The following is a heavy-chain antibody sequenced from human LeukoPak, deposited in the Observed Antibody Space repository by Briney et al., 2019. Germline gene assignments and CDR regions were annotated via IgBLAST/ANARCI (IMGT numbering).Heavy chain of an antibody. CDR3: ARRREYYYDSSGYDAFDI. Sequence: SETLSLTCAVYGGSFSDYYWTWIRQPPGKGLEWIGEINHSGITNYNPSLKSRVTISVDTSKNQFSLKLSSVTAADTAVYYCARRREYYYDSSGYDAFDIWGQGTMVTVSS. D-gene: IGHD3-22*01. J-gene: IGHJ3*02. V-gene: IGHV4-34*01. CDR2: INHSGIT. CDR1: GGSFSDYY.